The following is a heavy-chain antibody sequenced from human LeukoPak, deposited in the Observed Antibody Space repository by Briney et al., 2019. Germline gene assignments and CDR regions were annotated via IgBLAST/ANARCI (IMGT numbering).Heavy chain of an antibody. D-gene: IGHD3-22*01. CDR2: ISHDGSNK. J-gene: IGHJ4*02. CDR3: ARETYYYDSSGYSYYFDY. V-gene: IGHV3-30*03. Sequence: HAGGSLRLSCAASGFTFSSYGMHWVRQAPGKGLEWVAVISHDGSNKYYADSVKGRFTISRDNSKNTLYLQMNSLRAEDTAVYYCARETYYYDSSGYSYYFDYWGQGTLVTVSS. CDR1: GFTFSSYG.